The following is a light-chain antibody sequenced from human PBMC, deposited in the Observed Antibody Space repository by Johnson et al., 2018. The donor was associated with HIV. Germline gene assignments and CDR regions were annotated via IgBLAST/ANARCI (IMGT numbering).Light chain of an antibody. V-gene: IGLV1-51*01. Sequence: QSVLTQPPSVSAAPGQKVTISCSGSNSNIGNNYVSWYQQLPGTAPKLLIYDNNKRPSGIPDRFSGSKSGTSATLGITGLQTGDEADYYCGTWDSSLSVSYVFGSGTKVTVL. CDR3: GTWDSSLSVSYV. CDR2: DNN. J-gene: IGLJ1*01. CDR1: NSNIGNNY.